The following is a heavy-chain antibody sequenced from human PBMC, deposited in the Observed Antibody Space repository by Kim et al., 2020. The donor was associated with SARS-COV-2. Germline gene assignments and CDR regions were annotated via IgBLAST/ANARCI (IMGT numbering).Heavy chain of an antibody. V-gene: IGHV3-23*01. CDR3: AENPLALITMVRGVV. CDR2: ISGSGGST. CDR1: GFTFSSYA. Sequence: GGSLRLSCAASGFTFSSYAMSWVRQAPGKGLEWVSAISGSGGSTYYADSVKGRFTISRDNSKNTLYLQMNSLRAEDTAVYYCAENPLALITMVRGVVWGQGTLVTVSS. J-gene: IGHJ4*02. D-gene: IGHD3-10*01.